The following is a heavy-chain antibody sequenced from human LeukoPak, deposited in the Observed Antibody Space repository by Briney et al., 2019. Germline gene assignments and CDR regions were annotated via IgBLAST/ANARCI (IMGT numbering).Heavy chain of an antibody. J-gene: IGHJ4*02. D-gene: IGHD3-22*01. Sequence: SETLSLTCTVSGGSISSYYWSWIRQPPGKGLEWIGYIYTSGSTNYNPSLKSRVTISVDTSKNQFSLKLSSVTAADTAVYYCARDPSSDSSGYYSFDYWGQGTLVTVSS. V-gene: IGHV4-4*08. CDR3: ARDPSSDSSGYYSFDY. CDR1: GGSISSYY. CDR2: IYTSGST.